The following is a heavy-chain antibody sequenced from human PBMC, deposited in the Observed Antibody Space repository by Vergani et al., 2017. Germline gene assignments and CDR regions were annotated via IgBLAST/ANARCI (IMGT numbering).Heavy chain of an antibody. CDR2: MNQDGSEK. CDR1: GFALNRHA. V-gene: IGHV3-7*01. CDR3: ARDRLMDV. Sequence: VQLVESGGGVVQPGTSLRLSCVVSGFALNRHAMYWVRQAPGKGLDWVANMNQDGSEKCYVDSVRGRFAISRDNAKNSLYLQLNSLRAEDTAVYYCARDRLMDVWGKGTTVTVSS. J-gene: IGHJ6*04.